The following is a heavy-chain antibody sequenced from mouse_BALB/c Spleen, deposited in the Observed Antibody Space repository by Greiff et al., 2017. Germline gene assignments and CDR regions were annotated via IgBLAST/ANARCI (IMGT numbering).Heavy chain of an antibody. Sequence: VQLQQSGAELVRSGASVKLSCTASGFNIKDYYMHWVKQRPEQGLEWIGWIDPENGDTEYAPKFQGKATMTADTSSNTAYLQLSSLTSEDTAVYYCNLLRLFAYWGQGTLVTVSA. CDR3: NLLRLFAY. CDR1: GFNIKDYY. V-gene: IGHV14-4*02. D-gene: IGHD1-1*01. J-gene: IGHJ3*01. CDR2: IDPENGDT.